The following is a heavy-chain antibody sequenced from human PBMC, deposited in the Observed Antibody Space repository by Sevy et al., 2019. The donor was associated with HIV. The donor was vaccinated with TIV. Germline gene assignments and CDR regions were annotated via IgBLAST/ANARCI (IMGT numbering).Heavy chain of an antibody. CDR1: GGSISSGGYY. CDR3: ARGMSQASYYDFWSCYKYNWFDP. V-gene: IGHV4-31*03. J-gene: IGHJ5*02. CDR2: IYYSGST. Sequence: SETLSLTCTVSGGSISSGGYYWSWIRQHPGKGLEWIGYIYYSGSTYYNPSLKSRVTISVDTSKNQFSLKLSSVTAAETAVYYCARGMSQASYYDFWSCYKYNWFDPWGQGTLVTVSS. D-gene: IGHD3-3*01.